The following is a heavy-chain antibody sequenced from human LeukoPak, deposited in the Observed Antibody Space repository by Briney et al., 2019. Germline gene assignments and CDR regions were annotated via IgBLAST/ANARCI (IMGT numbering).Heavy chain of an antibody. CDR2: IYHSGST. J-gene: IGHJ4*02. CDR3: ARHRWGSGYYFDY. V-gene: IGHV4-38-2*01. D-gene: IGHD7-27*01. Sequence: PSEXLSLTCDVSGYSISSGYYWGWIRQPPGKGLEWIGTIYHSGSTYYKPSLKRRVTISVDTSKNQFSLKLSSVTAADTAVYYCARHRWGSGYYFDYWGQGTLVTVSS. CDR1: GYSISSGYY.